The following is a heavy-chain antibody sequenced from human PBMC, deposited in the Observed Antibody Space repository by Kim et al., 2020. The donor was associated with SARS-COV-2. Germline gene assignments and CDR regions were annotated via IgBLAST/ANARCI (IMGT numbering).Heavy chain of an antibody. CDR1: GGSFSGYY. J-gene: IGHJ4*02. D-gene: IGHD6-13*01. CDR3: ARRMRSRNFDY. Sequence: SETLSLTCAVYGGSFSGYYWSWIRQPPGKGLEWIGEINHSGSTNYNPSLKSRVTISVDTSKNQFSLKLSSVTAADTAVYYCARRMRSRNFDYWGQGTLVTVSS. CDR2: INHSGST. V-gene: IGHV4-34*01.